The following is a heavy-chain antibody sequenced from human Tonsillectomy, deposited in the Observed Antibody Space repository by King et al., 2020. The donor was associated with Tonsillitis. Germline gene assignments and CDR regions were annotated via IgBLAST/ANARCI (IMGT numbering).Heavy chain of an antibody. V-gene: IGHV4-31*03. CDR1: RGSITSGGYY. J-gene: IGHJ4*02. CDR3: ARFVAAHFDY. D-gene: IGHD6-19*01. CDR2: IYYSGST. Sequence: QVQLQESGPGLVKPSQTLSLNCSVSRGSITSGGYYWSWVRQHPGKGLEWIGYIYYSGSTYYNPSLKSRVTISADSSENQFSLKLSSATAADTAMYYCARFVAAHFDYWGQGTLVTVSS.